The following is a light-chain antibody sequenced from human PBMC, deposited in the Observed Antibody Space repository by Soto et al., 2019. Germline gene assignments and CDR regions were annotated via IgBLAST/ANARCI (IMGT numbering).Light chain of an antibody. CDR1: QTISSW. CDR3: QHYNSYSVA. Sequence: DIQMTQSPSTLSGSVGDRVTITCRASQTISSWLAWYQQKPGKAPKLLIYKASTLKSGVPSRFSGSGSGTDFTLTICRLQSDYFAAYYCQHYNSYSVAFGQGTQVDIK. J-gene: IGKJ1*01. CDR2: KAS. V-gene: IGKV1-5*03.